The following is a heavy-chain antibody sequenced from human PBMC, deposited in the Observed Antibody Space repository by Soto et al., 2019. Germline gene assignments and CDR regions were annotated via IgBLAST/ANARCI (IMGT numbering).Heavy chain of an antibody. D-gene: IGHD6-19*01. V-gene: IGHV1-18*01. CDR2: ISAYNGNT. J-gene: IGHJ4*02. CDR3: AGETVAGTTGFDY. CDR1: GYTFTSYG. Sequence: QVQLVQSGAEVKKPGASVKVSCKASGYTFTSYGISWVRQAPGQGLEWMGWISAYNGNTNYVQKRQGRVTMTTDTSTSTAYMELRRLGSDGTAVYYCAGETVAGTTGFDYWGQGTLVTVSS.